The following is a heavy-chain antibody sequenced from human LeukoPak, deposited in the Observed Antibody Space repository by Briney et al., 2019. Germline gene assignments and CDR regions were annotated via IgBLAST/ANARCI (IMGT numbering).Heavy chain of an antibody. CDR3: ARPRVYGSGSYLV. J-gene: IGHJ4*02. CDR2: INHSGST. D-gene: IGHD3-10*01. Sequence: SETLSLTCAVYGGSFSGYYWSWIRQPPGKGLEWSGEINHSGSTNYNPSLKSRVTISVDTSKNQFSLKLSSVTAADTAVYYCARPRVYGSGSYLVWGQGTLVTVSS. V-gene: IGHV4-34*01. CDR1: GGSFSGYY.